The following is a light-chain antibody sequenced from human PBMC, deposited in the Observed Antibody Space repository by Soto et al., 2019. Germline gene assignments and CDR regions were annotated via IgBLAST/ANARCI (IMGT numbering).Light chain of an antibody. V-gene: IGKV3-15*01. CDR2: GAS. Sequence: EIEMTQSPATLSVSPGERATLSCRASQSISSNLVWYQKKPGQAPRLLIYGASARATGIPARFSGSGSGTEFTLTISSLQSEDFAVYYCQQYDNWPRTFGQGIKVEIK. CDR1: QSISSN. CDR3: QQYDNWPRT. J-gene: IGKJ1*01.